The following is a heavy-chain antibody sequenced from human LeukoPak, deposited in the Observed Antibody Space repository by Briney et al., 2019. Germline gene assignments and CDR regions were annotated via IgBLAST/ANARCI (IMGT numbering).Heavy chain of an antibody. CDR2: IYHSGST. CDR3: ARHQVPGSSQLLWSEIAGFDY. J-gene: IGHJ4*02. D-gene: IGHD2-2*01. V-gene: IGHV4-4*02. CDR1: GGSISSSNW. Sequence: PSGTLSLTCAVSGGSISSSNWWSWVRQPPGKGLEWIGEIYHSGSTNYNPSLKSRVTISVDKSKNQFSLKLSSVTAADTAVYYCARHQVPGSSQLLWSEIAGFDYWGQGTLVTVSS.